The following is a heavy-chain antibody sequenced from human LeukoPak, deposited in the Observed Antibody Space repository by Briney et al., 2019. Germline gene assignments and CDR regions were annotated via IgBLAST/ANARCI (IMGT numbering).Heavy chain of an antibody. CDR2: ITHSGSS. CDR3: ARAARLRDYGSESSHSPGYDF. D-gene: IGHD3-10*01. CDR1: GGTFSGYY. V-gene: IGHV4-34*01. J-gene: IGHJ4*02. Sequence: SETLSLTCAVYGGTFSGYYWTWFRQSPGKGLERIGEITHSGSSNYNPSLKSRVTMSVDTSENQFSLKLSSVTAADTAVYYCARAARLRDYGSESSHSPGYDFWGQGTLVTVSS.